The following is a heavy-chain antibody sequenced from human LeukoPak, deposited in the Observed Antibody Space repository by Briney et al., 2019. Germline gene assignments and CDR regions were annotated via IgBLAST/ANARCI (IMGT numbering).Heavy chain of an antibody. Sequence: ASVKVSCKASGGTFSSYAISWVRQAPGQGLEWMGGIIPIFGTANYAQKFQGRVTITADESTSTAYMELSSLRSEDTAVYYCAREPSYGGNFGPYFQHWGQGTLVTVSS. D-gene: IGHD4-23*01. J-gene: IGHJ1*01. CDR3: AREPSYGGNFGPYFQH. V-gene: IGHV1-69*13. CDR2: IIPIFGTA. CDR1: GGTFSSYA.